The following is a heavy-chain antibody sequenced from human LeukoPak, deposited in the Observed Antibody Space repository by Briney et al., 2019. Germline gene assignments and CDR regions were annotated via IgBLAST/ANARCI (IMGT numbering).Heavy chain of an antibody. V-gene: IGHV1-69*13. Sequence: SVKVSCKASGGTFSSYAISWVRQAPGQGLEWMGGIIPIFGTANYAQKFQGRVTITADESTSTAYMGLSSLRSEDTAVYYCARVQIWVFPPPIAGDWYFDLWGRGTLVTVSS. CDR3: ARVQIWVFPPPIAGDWYFDL. CDR1: GGTFSSYA. D-gene: IGHD6-13*01. CDR2: IIPIFGTA. J-gene: IGHJ2*01.